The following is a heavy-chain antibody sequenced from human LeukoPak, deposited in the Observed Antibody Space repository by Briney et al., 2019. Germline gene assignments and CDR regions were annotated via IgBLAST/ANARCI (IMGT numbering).Heavy chain of an antibody. J-gene: IGHJ5*02. CDR3: ATQSSGWYPNWFDP. V-gene: IGHV4-61*02. Sequence: SETLSLTCTVSGGSISSSSYYWSWIRQPAGKGLEWIGRIYTSGSTNYNPSLKSRVTISVDTSKNQFSLKLSSVTAADTAVYYCATQSSGWYPNWFDPWGQGTLVTVSS. CDR1: GGSISSSSYY. CDR2: IYTSGST. D-gene: IGHD6-19*01.